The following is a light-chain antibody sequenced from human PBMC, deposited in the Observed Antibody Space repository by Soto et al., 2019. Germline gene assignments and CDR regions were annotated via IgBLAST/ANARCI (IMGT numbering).Light chain of an antibody. CDR3: SSDSIRTAYL. CDR2: EVS. CDR1: SSDVGGYDY. J-gene: IGLJ1*01. Sequence: QSVLTQPASVSGSPGQSVTISCTGTSSDVGGYDYVSWYQLHPGKAPKLMVFEVSNRPSGVSYRFSGSKSGNAASLTISGLQAEDEAYYFCSSDSIRTAYLFGHGTKVTVL. V-gene: IGLV2-14*01.